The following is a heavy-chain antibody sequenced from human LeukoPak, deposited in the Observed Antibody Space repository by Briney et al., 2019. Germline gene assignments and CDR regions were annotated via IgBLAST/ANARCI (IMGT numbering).Heavy chain of an antibody. CDR3: AKVGEFSDNYYGLDV. D-gene: IGHD2-21*01. V-gene: IGHV3-30*18. J-gene: IGHJ6*02. Sequence: GGSLRLSCAVSGLTFSNFGMHWVRQAPGKGLEWVAVISSDGSEKYHADSVKGRFTVSRDNSKNTLYLQMNSLRPEDTAVYYCAKVGEFSDNYYGLDVWGQGTTVTVSS. CDR1: GLTFSNFG. CDR2: ISSDGSEK.